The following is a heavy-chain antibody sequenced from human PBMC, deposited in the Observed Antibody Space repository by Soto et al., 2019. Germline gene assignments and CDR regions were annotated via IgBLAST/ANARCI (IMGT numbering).Heavy chain of an antibody. CDR2: ISGRGGST. CDR1: GFTFSSYA. CDR3: AKDFGYCSSTSCYPIFDY. Sequence: GGSLRLSCAASGFTFSSYAMSWVRQAPGKGLEWVSAISGRGGSTYYADSVKGRFTISRDNSKNTLYLQMNSLRAEDTAVYYCAKDFGYCSSTSCYPIFDYWGQGTLVTVSS. D-gene: IGHD2-2*01. J-gene: IGHJ4*02. V-gene: IGHV3-23*01.